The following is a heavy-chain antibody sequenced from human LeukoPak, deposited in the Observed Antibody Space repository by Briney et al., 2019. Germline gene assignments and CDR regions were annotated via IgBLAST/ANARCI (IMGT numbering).Heavy chain of an antibody. CDR2: IYTSGST. CDR3: ARQDPVGDAFDI. CDR1: GGSISSGSYY. J-gene: IGHJ3*02. V-gene: IGHV4-61*02. Sequence: SETLSLTCTVSGGSISSGSYYWSWIRQPAGKGLEWIGRIYTSGSTNYNPSLKSRVTISVDTSKNQFSLKLSSVTAADTAVYYCARQDPVGDAFDIWGQGTMVTVSS. D-gene: IGHD1-26*01.